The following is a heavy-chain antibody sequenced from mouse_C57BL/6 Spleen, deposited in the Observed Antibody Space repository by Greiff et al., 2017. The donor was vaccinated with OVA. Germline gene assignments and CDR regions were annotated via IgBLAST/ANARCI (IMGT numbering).Heavy chain of an antibody. V-gene: IGHV1-59*01. D-gene: IGHD2-3*01. J-gene: IGHJ1*03. CDR1: GYTFTSYW. CDR3: ARRGYYGDYWYFDV. Sequence: VQLQQPGAELVRPGTSVKLSCKASGYTFTSYWMHWVKQTPGQGLEWIGVIDPSDSYTNYNQKFKGKATLTVDTSSSTAYMQLSSLTSEDSAVYYCARRGYYGDYWYFDVWGTGTTVTVAS. CDR2: IDPSDSYT.